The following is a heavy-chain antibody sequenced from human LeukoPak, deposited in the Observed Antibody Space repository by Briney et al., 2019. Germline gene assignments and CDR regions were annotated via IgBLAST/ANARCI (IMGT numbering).Heavy chain of an antibody. CDR2: IIPAFGTA. CDR3: ASEGNYDSSGYSRYNYYYMDV. D-gene: IGHD3-22*01. V-gene: IGHV1-69*05. Sequence: SSVKVSCKGSGGTFSSHSISWVRQAPGQGLEWMGGIIPAFGTAHYAQKFQGRVTFTTDESTTTAYMELRSLRSEDTAVYYCASEGNYDSSGYSRYNYYYMDVWGKGTAVTVSS. CDR1: GGTFSSHS. J-gene: IGHJ6*03.